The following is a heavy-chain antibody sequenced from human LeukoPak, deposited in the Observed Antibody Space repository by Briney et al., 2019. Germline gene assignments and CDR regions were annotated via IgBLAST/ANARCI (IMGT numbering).Heavy chain of an antibody. V-gene: IGHV3-33*01. CDR2: IWYDGSNK. J-gene: IGHJ4*02. CDR3: ARDPKQQLVLGY. Sequence: GGSLRLSCAASGFTFSSYGMHWVRQAPGKGLEWVAVIWYDGSNKYYADSVKGRFTISRNNSKNTLYLQMNSLRAEDTAVYYCARDPKQQLVLGYWGQGTLVTVSS. CDR1: GFTFSSYG. D-gene: IGHD6-13*01.